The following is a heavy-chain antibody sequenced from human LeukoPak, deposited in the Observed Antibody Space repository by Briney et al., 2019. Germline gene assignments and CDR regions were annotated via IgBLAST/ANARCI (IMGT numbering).Heavy chain of an antibody. CDR2: IRQHGNEN. V-gene: IGHV3-7*01. CDR3: AREHGAPHY. D-gene: IGHD3-16*01. J-gene: IGHJ4*02. Sequence: GGALRLSCAASGVVFDRYWMRRGREGPGRGLEWVANIRQHGNENYYVDSLKGRFTISRDNAKRSLYLQIHSLRAEDTAVYYCAREHGAPHYWGRRTLLTLSS. CDR1: GVVFDRYW.